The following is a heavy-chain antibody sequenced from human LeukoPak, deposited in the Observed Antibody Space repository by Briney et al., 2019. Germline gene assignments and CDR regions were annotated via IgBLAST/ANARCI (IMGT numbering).Heavy chain of an antibody. CDR3: ASRGYSYGFLFDY. D-gene: IGHD5-18*01. CDR1: GGSISGSSYY. J-gene: IGHJ4*02. V-gene: IGHV4-39*01. Sequence: SETLSLTCTVSGGSISGSSYYWGWIRQPPGKGLEWIGSIYYSGSTYYNPSLKSRVTISVDTSKNQFSLKLSSVTAADTAVYYCASRGYSYGFLFDYWAQGTLVTVSS. CDR2: IYYSGST.